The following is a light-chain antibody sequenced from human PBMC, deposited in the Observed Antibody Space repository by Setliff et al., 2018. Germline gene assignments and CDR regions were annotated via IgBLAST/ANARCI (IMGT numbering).Light chain of an antibody. Sequence: QSVLTQPASVSGSPGQSITISCTGTSSDVGGYNYVSWYQQHPGKAPKLMIYDVSKRPSGVSNRFSGSKSGNTASPTISGLQAEDEADYYCSSYTSSSTWVFGTGTKVTVL. CDR3: SSYTSSSTWV. CDR1: SSDVGGYNY. J-gene: IGLJ1*01. V-gene: IGLV2-14*01. CDR2: DVS.